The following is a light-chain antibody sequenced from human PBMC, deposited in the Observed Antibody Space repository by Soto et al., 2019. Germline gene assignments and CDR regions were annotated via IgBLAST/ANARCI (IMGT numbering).Light chain of an antibody. Sequence: AIQLTQSPSSLSASVGDRVTITYRASQGISSALAWYQQKPGKAPKLLIYDASSLESGVPSRFSGSGSGTDFTLTISSLQPEDFATYYCQQFNSYPPVTFGGGTKVEIK. CDR1: QGISSA. CDR2: DAS. J-gene: IGKJ4*01. CDR3: QQFNSYPPVT. V-gene: IGKV1-13*02.